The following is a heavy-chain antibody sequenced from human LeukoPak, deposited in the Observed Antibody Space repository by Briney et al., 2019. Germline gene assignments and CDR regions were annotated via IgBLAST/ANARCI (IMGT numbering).Heavy chain of an antibody. CDR2: IYYSGST. CDR3: ARLIVGSTLGYFYYYMDV. V-gene: IGHV4-39*07. D-gene: IGHD1-26*01. J-gene: IGHJ6*03. CDR1: GDSISSSSYF. Sequence: SETLSLTCTVPGDSISSSSYFWGWVRQPPGVGLGWIGAIYYSGSTYYNPSLKSRLTISVDTSKNQFSLKLSSVTAADTALYYCARLIVGSTLGYFYYYMDVWGKGTTVTVSS.